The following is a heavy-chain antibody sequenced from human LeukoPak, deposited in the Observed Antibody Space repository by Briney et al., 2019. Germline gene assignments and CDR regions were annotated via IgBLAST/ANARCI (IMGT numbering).Heavy chain of an antibody. CDR3: ARDSRLVYSSGWYYFDY. V-gene: IGHV4-4*07. D-gene: IGHD6-19*01. Sequence: PSGTLSLTCTVSGGSISSYYWSWIRQPAGKGLELIGRIYTSGSTNYNPSLKSRVTMSVDTSKNQFSLKLSSVTAADTAVYYCARDSRLVYSSGWYYFDYWGQGTLVIVSS. CDR2: IYTSGST. J-gene: IGHJ4*02. CDR1: GGSISSYY.